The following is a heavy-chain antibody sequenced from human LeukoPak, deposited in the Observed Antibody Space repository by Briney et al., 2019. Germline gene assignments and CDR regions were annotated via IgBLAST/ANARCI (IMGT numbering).Heavy chain of an antibody. V-gene: IGHV1-24*01. CDR3: ATDPFYGDYARGSMIEDY. CDR1: GYTLTELS. D-gene: IGHD4-17*01. Sequence: ASVKVSCKVSGYTLTELSMHWVRQAPGKGLEWMGGFDPEDGETIYAQKFQGRVTMTEDTSTDTAYMELSSLGSEDTAVYYCATDPFYGDYARGSMIEDYWGQGTLVTVSS. CDR2: FDPEDGET. J-gene: IGHJ4*02.